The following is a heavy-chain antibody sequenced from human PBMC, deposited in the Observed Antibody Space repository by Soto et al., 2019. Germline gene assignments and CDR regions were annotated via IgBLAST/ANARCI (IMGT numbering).Heavy chain of an antibody. CDR3: ARGRFCSGGSCYRRWFDP. D-gene: IGHD2-15*01. CDR2: MNPNSGNT. Sequence: ASVKVSCKASGYTFTTYGISWVRQATGQGLEWMGWMNPNSGNTGYAQKFQGRVTMTRNTSISTAYMELSSLRSEDTAVYYCARGRFCSGGSCYRRWFDPWGQGTLVTVSS. CDR1: GYTFTTYG. V-gene: IGHV1-8*02. J-gene: IGHJ5*02.